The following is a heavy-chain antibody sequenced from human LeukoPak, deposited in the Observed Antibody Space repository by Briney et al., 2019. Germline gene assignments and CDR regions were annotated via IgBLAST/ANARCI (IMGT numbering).Heavy chain of an antibody. V-gene: IGHV3-7*01. CDR1: GFTFSSSW. CDR3: ARQQWLDGAYYFDY. J-gene: IGHJ4*02. Sequence: GGSLRLSCTTSGFTFSSSWMSWVRQAPGRGLDWVASIRQDGSQKYYVDSVKGRFTISRDNAENSLYLQMNSLRAEDTAVYYCARQQWLDGAYYFDYWGQGTLVTVSS. CDR2: IRQDGSQK. D-gene: IGHD6-19*01.